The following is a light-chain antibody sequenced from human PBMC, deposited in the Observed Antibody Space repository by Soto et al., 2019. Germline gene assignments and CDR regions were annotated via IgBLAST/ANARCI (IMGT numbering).Light chain of an antibody. J-gene: IGLJ1*01. Sequence: QSALTQPASVSGSPGQSITISCTGTSSDVGSYNLVSWYQQHPGKAPKLMIYEGSKRPSGVSTRFSGSKSGNTASLTISGLQAEDEADYYCCSYLEVFGAGTKLTVL. CDR1: SSDVGSYNL. V-gene: IGLV2-23*01. CDR3: CSYLEV. CDR2: EGS.